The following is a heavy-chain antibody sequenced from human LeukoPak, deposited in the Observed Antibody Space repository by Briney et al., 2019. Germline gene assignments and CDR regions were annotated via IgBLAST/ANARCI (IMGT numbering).Heavy chain of an antibody. Sequence: SETLSLTCTVSGGSISSGDYYWSWIRQPPGKGLEWIGYIYYSGSTYYNPSLKSRVTISVDTSKNQFSLKLSSVTAADTAVYYCADTEYGDYAAAFDIWGQGTMVTVSS. CDR1: GGSISSGDYY. V-gene: IGHV4-30-4*01. D-gene: IGHD4-17*01. CDR3: ADTEYGDYAAAFDI. CDR2: IYYSGST. J-gene: IGHJ3*02.